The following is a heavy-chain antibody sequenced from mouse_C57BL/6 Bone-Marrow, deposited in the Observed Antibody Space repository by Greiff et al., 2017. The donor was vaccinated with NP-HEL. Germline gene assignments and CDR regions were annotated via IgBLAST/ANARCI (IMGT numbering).Heavy chain of an antibody. V-gene: IGHV2-2*01. CDR3: ATANYYSNFDY. Sequence: QVQLKESGPGLVQPSQCLSITCTVSGFSLTSYGVHWVRQSPGKGLEWLGVICSGGSTDYNAAFISRLSISKDNSKSQVFFKMNSLQADDTARYYCATANYYSNFDYWGQGTTLTVSS. D-gene: IGHD2-5*01. J-gene: IGHJ2*01. CDR1: GFSLTSYG. CDR2: ICSGGST.